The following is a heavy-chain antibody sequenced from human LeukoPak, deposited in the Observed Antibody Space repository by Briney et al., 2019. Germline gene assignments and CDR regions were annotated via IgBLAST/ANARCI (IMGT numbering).Heavy chain of an antibody. D-gene: IGHD2-2*02. J-gene: IGHJ1*01. CDR2: IDQDGSEK. CDR3: ARVRECSSTSCYRYFQH. Sequence: GGSLRLSCAASGFTFSNYWMNWVRQAPGKGLEWVANIDQDGSEKYYVDSVKGRFTISRDNAKNSLYLQMNSLRAEDTAVYYCARVRECSSTSCYRYFQHWGQGTLVTVSS. CDR1: GFTFSNYW. V-gene: IGHV3-7*01.